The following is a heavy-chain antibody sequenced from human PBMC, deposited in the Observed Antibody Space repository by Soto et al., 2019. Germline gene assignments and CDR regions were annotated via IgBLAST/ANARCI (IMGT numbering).Heavy chain of an antibody. CDR2: IYYTGST. J-gene: IGHJ4*02. D-gene: IGHD3-10*01. V-gene: IGHV4-28*01. Sequence: SETLSLTCTVPGYSIGSYNWWGWIRQPPGKGLEWIGYIYYTGSTYYNLSLKSRVTLSVDTAKDQFSMTLGSVTAADTAVYYCARNSGLKTGRLDYWGPGILVTVSS. CDR3: ARNSGLKTGRLDY. CDR1: GYSIGSYNW.